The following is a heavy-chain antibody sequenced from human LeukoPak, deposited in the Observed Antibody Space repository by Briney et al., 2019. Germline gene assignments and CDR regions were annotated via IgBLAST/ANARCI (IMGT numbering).Heavy chain of an antibody. CDR3: ARGSVRVVRGVTDN. V-gene: IGHV4-34*01. CDR2: INHSGST. Sequence: SETLSLTCAVYGGSFSGYYWSCIRQPPGKGLEWIGEINHSGSTNYNPSLKSRVTISVDTSKNQFSLKLSSVTAADTAVYYCARGSVRVVRGVTDNWGQGTLVTVSS. CDR1: GGSFSGYY. J-gene: IGHJ4*02. D-gene: IGHD3-10*01.